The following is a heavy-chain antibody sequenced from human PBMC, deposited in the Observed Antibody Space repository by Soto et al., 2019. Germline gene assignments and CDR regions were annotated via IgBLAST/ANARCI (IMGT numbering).Heavy chain of an antibody. D-gene: IGHD4-17*01. V-gene: IGHV1-3*01. CDR3: ARDPGPFGDYAFDY. CDR1: GYGFTGYA. Sequence: GASVKVSSKASGYGFTGYAIQWVRQAPGQRLEWMGWINAGNGDTKYSQKFQGRVSITRDTSATTAYMELNSLRAEDTAVYYCARDPGPFGDYAFDYWGQGTLVTVSS. CDR2: INAGNGDT. J-gene: IGHJ4*02.